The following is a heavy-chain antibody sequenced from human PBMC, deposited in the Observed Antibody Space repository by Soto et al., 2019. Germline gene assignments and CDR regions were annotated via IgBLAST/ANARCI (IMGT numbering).Heavy chain of an antibody. CDR1: GNTNTIYF. D-gene: IGHD1-26*01. CDR3: ARGGSYYAL. J-gene: IGHJ4*01. V-gene: IGHV1-2*02. CDR2: SNFVSGGT. Sequence: QVQLVQSGAEVKRPGASVRVSCKASGNTNTIYFIHWLRQAPGQGLEWMGWSNFVSGGTNFAHKFQGRVTMTRDTSTTTAFMGLSGLTSADTAVYYCARGGSYYALWGQGTLVSVSS.